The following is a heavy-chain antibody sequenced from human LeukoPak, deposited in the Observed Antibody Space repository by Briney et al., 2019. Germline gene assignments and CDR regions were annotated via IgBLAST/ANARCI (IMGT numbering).Heavy chain of an antibody. CDR2: IYSGGST. CDR3: AKDPATTVSPQGY. V-gene: IGHV3-53*05. CDR1: GFTVSSNY. D-gene: IGHD4-11*01. J-gene: IGHJ4*02. Sequence: GGSLRLSCAASGFTVSSNYMSWVRQAPGKGLEWVSVIYSGGSTYYADSVKGRFTISRDNSKNTLYLQMNSLRAEDTAVYYCAKDPATTVSPQGYWGQGTLVTVSS.